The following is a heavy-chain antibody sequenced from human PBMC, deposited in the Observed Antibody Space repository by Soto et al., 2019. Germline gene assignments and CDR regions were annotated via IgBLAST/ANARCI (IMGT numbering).Heavy chain of an antibody. Sequence: PGGSLRLSCAASGFIFSNYGMHWVRQAAGKGLEWVAVIWYDGTNKYYADSVKGRFTISRDNSKNALYLQMNSLTAEDTAVYYCANGRATYGLLTHDYWGQGTLVTVSS. CDR2: IWYDGTNK. D-gene: IGHD3-9*01. CDR3: ANGRATYGLLTHDY. J-gene: IGHJ4*02. CDR1: GFIFSNYG. V-gene: IGHV3-33*06.